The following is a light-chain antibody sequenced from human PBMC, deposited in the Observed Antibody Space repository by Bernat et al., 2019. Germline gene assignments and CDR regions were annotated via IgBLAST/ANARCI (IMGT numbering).Light chain of an antibody. CDR2: DVN. J-gene: IGLJ3*02. V-gene: IGLV2-11*01. CDR3: CSYAGNTAWV. CDR1: SSDVGGYNY. Sequence: QSALTQPRSVSGSPGQSVTIPCTGTSSDVGGYNYVSWYQQHPGKAPKLMIYDVNKRPSGVPDRFSGSKSDNTASLTSSGLQAEDEADYYCCSYAGNTAWVFGAGTKVTVL.